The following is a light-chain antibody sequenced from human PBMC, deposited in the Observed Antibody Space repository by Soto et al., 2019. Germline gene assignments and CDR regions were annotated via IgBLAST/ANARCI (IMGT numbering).Light chain of an antibody. J-gene: IGLJ1*01. CDR2: DVS. CDR3: SSYAGSNNYV. CDR1: SSDVGSYNY. Sequence: QSVLTQPPSASGSPGQSITISCTGTSSDVGSYNYVSWYQQHPGKAPKLMIYDVSKRPSGVSDRFSGSKSGNTASLTVSGLQAEDEADYYCSSYAGSNNYVFGTGTKVTVL. V-gene: IGLV2-8*01.